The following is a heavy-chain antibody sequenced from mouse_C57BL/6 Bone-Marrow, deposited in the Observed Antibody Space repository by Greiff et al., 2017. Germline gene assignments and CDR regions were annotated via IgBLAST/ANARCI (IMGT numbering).Heavy chain of an antibody. CDR1: GFNIKDDY. V-gene: IGHV14-4*01. CDR3: TVFYYGSMWFAY. CDR2: IDPENGDT. Sequence: EVQLQQSGAELVRPGASVKLSCTASGFNIKDDYMPWVKQRPEQGLEWIGWIDPENGDTEYASKFQGKATITADTSSNTAYLQLSRLTSEDTAVYYCTVFYYGSMWFAYWGQGTLVTVSA. D-gene: IGHD1-1*01. J-gene: IGHJ3*01.